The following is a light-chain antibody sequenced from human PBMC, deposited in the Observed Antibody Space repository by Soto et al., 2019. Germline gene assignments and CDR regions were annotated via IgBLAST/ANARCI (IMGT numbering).Light chain of an antibody. CDR3: QQYNNWLPFT. CDR2: GAS. CDR1: QNINTN. J-gene: IGKJ3*01. Sequence: EIVMTQSPATLSVSPGERATLSCRASQNINTNLAWYQQKPGQAPRLLIYGASTRATGIPARFSGSGSGTQFALTISSLRSEDFAVYYCQQYNNWLPFTFGPGTKVDIK. V-gene: IGKV3-15*01.